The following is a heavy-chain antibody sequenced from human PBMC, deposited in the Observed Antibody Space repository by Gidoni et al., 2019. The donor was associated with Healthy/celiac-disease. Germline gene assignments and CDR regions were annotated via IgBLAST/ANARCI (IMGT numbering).Heavy chain of an antibody. D-gene: IGHD6-13*01. CDR1: GFTFSSYS. CDR2: ISSSSSYI. J-gene: IGHJ4*02. V-gene: IGHV3-21*01. CDR3: ARDAPNPHIAAAAGEYFDY. Sequence: EVQLVESGGGLVKPGGSLRLSCAASGFTFSSYSMNWVRQAPGKGLEWVSSISSSSSYIYYADSVKGRFTISRDNAKNSLYLQMNSLRAEDTAVYYCARDAPNPHIAAAAGEYFDYWGQGTLVTVSS.